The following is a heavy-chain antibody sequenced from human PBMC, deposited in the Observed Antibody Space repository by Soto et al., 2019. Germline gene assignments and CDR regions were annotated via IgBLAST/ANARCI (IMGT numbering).Heavy chain of an antibody. J-gene: IGHJ4*02. D-gene: IGHD3-9*01. Sequence: SETLSLTCTVSGRSMSGYYWSWIRQPAGERLAWIGRIYTSGTTDFNPSLNGRLPMSVDTSNNQFSLKLSSVTAADTALYYCAREDYSDTGYYVVWGQGTQVTVSS. CDR2: IYTSGTT. CDR1: GRSMSGYY. V-gene: IGHV4-4*07. CDR3: AREDYSDTGYYVV.